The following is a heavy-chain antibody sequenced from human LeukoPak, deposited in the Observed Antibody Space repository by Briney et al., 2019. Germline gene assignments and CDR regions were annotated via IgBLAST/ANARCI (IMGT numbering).Heavy chain of an antibody. CDR1: GGSISSSSYY. V-gene: IGHV4-39*07. J-gene: IGHJ4*02. Sequence: TTSETLSLTCTVSGGSISSSSYYWGWIRQPPGKGLEWIGSIYYSGSTYYNPSLKSRVTISVDTSKNQFSLKLSSVTAADTAVYYCARVEQWLPLLLNYWGQGTLVTVSS. CDR2: IYYSGST. D-gene: IGHD6-19*01. CDR3: ARVEQWLPLLLNY.